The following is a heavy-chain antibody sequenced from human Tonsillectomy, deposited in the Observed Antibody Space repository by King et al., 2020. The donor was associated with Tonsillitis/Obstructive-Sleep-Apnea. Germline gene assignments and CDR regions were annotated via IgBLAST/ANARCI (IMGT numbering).Heavy chain of an antibody. CDR3: AGDPASSAYGGSGLDY. CDR1: GGSISSGGYY. Sequence: MQLQESGPGLVKPSQTLSLTCTVSGGSISSGGYYWSWIRQHPGKGLEWIGYIYYSGSTYYNPSLKSRVTISVDTSKNQFSLKLSSVTAADTAVYYCAGDPASSAYGGSGLDYWGQGTLVTVSS. J-gene: IGHJ4*02. D-gene: IGHD4-23*01. CDR2: IYYSGST. V-gene: IGHV4-31*03.